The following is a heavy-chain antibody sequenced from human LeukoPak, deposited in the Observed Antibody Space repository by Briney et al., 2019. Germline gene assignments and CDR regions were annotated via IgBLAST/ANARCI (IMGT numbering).Heavy chain of an antibody. D-gene: IGHD6-19*01. J-gene: IGHJ4*02. CDR2: ISSKGDCT. CDR3: ARPSSSGWYAPFF. CDR1: GSTFSTYV. Sequence: QAGGSLRLSCAASGSTFSTYVMHWVRQAPGKGLEYVAAISSKGDCTHYANSVKGRFTISRDNSKNTLYLEMGSLRAEDMAVYYCARPSSSGWYAPFFWGQGTLVTVSS. V-gene: IGHV3-64*01.